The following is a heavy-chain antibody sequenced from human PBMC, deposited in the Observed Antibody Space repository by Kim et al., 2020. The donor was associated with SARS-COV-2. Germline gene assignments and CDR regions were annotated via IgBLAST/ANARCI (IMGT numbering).Heavy chain of an antibody. D-gene: IGHD3-3*01. CDR2: INPNSGGT. Sequence: ASVKVSCKASGYTFTNYYINWVRQAPGQGLEWVGQINPNSGGTNFVRKFQGRVTLTRDTSISTVYMEVTSLRSDDTALYFFVRSKSTIFGLVPLPQPF. J-gene: IGHJ3*01. V-gene: IGHV1-2*06. CDR1: GYTFTNYY. CDR3: VRSKSTIFGLVPLPQPF.